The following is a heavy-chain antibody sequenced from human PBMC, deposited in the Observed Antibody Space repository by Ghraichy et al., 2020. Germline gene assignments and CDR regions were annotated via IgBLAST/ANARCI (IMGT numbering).Heavy chain of an antibody. Sequence: ASVKVSCKASGYIFTSYDIHWVRQATGQGLEWMGWMNPNSGNTGYAQKFQGRVTMTRNTSISTAYMELSSLRSEDTAVYYCARRFSSGWYGNWFDPWGQGTLVTVSS. J-gene: IGHJ5*02. CDR3: ARRFSSGWYGNWFDP. D-gene: IGHD6-19*01. CDR1: GYIFTSYD. V-gene: IGHV1-8*01. CDR2: MNPNSGNT.